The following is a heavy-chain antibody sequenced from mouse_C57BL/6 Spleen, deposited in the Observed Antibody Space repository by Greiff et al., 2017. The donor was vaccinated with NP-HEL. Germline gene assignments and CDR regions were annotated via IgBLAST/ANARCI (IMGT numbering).Heavy chain of an antibody. CDR1: GYTFTSYW. D-gene: IGHD2-4*01. Sequence: VQLQQPGAELVKPGASVKLSCKASGYTFTSYWMQWVKQRPGQGLEWIGEIDPSDSYTNYNQKFKGKATLTVDTSSSTAYMQLSSLTSEDSAVYYCARSLGGDYDGVRDYAMDYWGQGTSVTVSS. V-gene: IGHV1-50*01. CDR2: IDPSDSYT. CDR3: ARSLGGDYDGVRDYAMDY. J-gene: IGHJ4*01.